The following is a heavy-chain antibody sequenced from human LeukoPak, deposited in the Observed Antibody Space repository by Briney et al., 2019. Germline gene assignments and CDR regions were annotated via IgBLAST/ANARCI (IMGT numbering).Heavy chain of an antibody. CDR1: GVTFSNAW. CDR3: TTGYNWNDVGYFHY. CDR2: IKSKTDGGTT. J-gene: IGHJ4*02. V-gene: IGHV3-15*07. Sequence: GEALRLACAASGVTFSNAWMNWVRQAPGEGLEWGGRIKSKTDGGTTDYAAPVKGRFTISRDDSKNTLYLQMNRLKTEDTAVYYCTTGYNWNDVGYFHYWGQGTLVTVSS. D-gene: IGHD1-20*01.